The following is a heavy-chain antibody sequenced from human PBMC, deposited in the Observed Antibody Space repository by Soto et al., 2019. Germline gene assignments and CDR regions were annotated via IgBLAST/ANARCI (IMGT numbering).Heavy chain of an antibody. V-gene: IGHV3-23*01. Sequence: QLLESGGDLVQPGGSLRLSCAASGFTFSNYAMSWVRQAPGKGLEWVSAIRGSVGDSYHADSVKGRFTILRDNSKNTLYLQMASLRAEATAIYYCFRAAYLDVWSGHTDYWGQGTLVTVSS. CDR2: IRGSVGDS. CDR1: GFTFSNYA. CDR3: FRAAYLDVWSGHTDY. J-gene: IGHJ4*02. D-gene: IGHD3-3*01.